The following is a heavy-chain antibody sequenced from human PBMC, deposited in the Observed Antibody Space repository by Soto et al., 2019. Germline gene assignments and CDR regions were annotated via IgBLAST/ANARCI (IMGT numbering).Heavy chain of an antibody. D-gene: IGHD3-16*02. J-gene: IGHJ3*02. CDR1: GYTFTGYD. CDR3: ARIDHRYDAFDI. CDR2: INPNSGGT. V-gene: IGHV1-2*04. Sequence: ASVKVACKASGYTFTGYDMHWVRQAPGQGLEWMGWINPNSGGTNYAQKFQGWVTMTRDTSISTAYMELSRLRSDDTAVYYCARIDHRYDAFDIWGQGTMVTVSS.